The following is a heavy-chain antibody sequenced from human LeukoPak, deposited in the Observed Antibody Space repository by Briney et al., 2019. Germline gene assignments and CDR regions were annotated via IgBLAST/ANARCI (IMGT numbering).Heavy chain of an antibody. CDR3: ATLLRYFDWCAPI. V-gene: IGHV4-39*01. J-gene: IGHJ4*02. Sequence: SETLSLTCTVSGGSISSSSYYWGWIRQPPGKGLEWIGSIYYSGSTYYNPSLKSRVTISVDTSKNQFSLKLSSVTAADTAVYYCATLLRYFDWCAPIWGQGTLVTVSS. CDR1: GGSISSSSYY. D-gene: IGHD3-9*01. CDR2: IYYSGST.